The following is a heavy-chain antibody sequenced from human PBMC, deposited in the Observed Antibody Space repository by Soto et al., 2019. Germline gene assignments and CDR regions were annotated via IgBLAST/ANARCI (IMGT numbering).Heavy chain of an antibody. V-gene: IGHV3-30*18. CDR3: AKETDYYDSSGYYPDAFDI. CDR1: GFTFSSYG. Sequence: HPGGSLRLSCAASGFTFSSYGMHWVRQAPGKGLEWVAVISYDGSNKYYADSVKGRFTISRDNSKNTLYLQMNILRAEDTAVYYCAKETDYYDSSGYYPDAFDIWGQGTMVTVSS. D-gene: IGHD3-22*01. CDR2: ISYDGSNK. J-gene: IGHJ3*02.